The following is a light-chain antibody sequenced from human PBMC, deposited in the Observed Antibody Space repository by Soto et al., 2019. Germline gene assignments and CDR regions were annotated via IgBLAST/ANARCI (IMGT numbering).Light chain of an antibody. CDR3: QQYKNWPWT. V-gene: IGKV3-15*01. J-gene: IGKJ1*01. CDR2: GAS. Sequence: ETALTQSPATLSVSPGERATLSCRASQSVSSDFAWYQQKPGQAPRLLIYGASARATGVPARFSGSGSGTEFTLTISSLQSEDFAVYYCQQYKNWPWTFGQGTKVEIK. CDR1: QSVSSD.